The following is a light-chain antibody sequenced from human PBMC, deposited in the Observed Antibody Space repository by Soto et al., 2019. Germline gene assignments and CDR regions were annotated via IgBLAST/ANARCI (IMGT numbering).Light chain of an antibody. CDR2: DVS. CDR1: SSAVGGYNY. V-gene: IGLV2-14*01. Sequence: QSALTQPASVSGSPGQSITISCTGTSSAVGGYNYVSWHQQHPGKAPKLTIYDVSSRPSGVSNRFSASKSGNTASLTISGLQAEDEADYYCTSYTRSGTYVFGIGTKVTVL. CDR3: TSYTRSGTYV. J-gene: IGLJ1*01.